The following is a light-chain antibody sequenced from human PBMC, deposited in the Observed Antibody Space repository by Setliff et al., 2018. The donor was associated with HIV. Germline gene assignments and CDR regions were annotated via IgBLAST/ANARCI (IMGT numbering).Light chain of an antibody. CDR3: CSYAGSSTPVI. CDR2: EVS. CDR1: SSNVGTYNL. V-gene: IGLV2-23*02. Sequence: QSVLTQPASVSGSPGQSITISRTGSSSNVGTYNLVSWYQHHPVKAPKLVIYEVSKRPSGVSDRFSGSKSGNTASLTISGLQAEDEAYYYCCSYAGSSTPVIFGGGTQLTVL. J-gene: IGLJ2*01.